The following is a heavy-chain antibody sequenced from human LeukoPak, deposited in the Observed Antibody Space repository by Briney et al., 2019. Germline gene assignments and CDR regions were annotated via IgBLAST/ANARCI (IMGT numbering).Heavy chain of an antibody. CDR2: ISYDGSNK. D-gene: IGHD3-9*01. Sequence: PGRSLRLSCAASGSTFSSYGMHWVRQAPGKGLEWVAVISYDGSNKYYADSVKGRFTISRDNSKNALYLQMNSLRAEDTAVYYCAKGDVTGYYYGAFDYWGQGTLVTVSS. J-gene: IGHJ4*02. V-gene: IGHV3-30*18. CDR1: GSTFSSYG. CDR3: AKGDVTGYYYGAFDY.